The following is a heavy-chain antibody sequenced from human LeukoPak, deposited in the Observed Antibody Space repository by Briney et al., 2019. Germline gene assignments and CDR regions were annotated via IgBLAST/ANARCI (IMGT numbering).Heavy chain of an antibody. CDR1: GFTFSSYS. J-gene: IGHJ6*03. CDR3: ARDSSSYNWGWGTYYYYYMDV. CDR2: ISSSSSYI. D-gene: IGHD7-27*01. V-gene: IGHV3-21*01. Sequence: GGSLRLSCAASGFTFSSYSMNWVRQAPGKGLEWVSSISSSSSYIYYADSVKGRFTISRDNAKNSLYLQMNSLRAEDTAVYYCARDSSSYNWGWGTYYYYYMDVWGKGTTVTVSS.